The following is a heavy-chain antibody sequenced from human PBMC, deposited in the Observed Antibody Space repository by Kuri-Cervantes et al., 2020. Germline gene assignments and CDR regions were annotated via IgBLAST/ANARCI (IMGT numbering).Heavy chain of an antibody. CDR1: GFTFSSYS. CDR2: ISSSSSYI. V-gene: IGHV3-21*03. D-gene: IGHD1-1*01. Sequence: GESLKISCAASGFTFSSYSMNWVRQAPGKGLEWVSSISSSSSYIYYADSVKGRFTISRDNAKNSLYLQMNSLRAEDTAVYYRARDPVGYPWGQGTMVTVSS. J-gene: IGHJ3*01. CDR3: ARDPVGYP.